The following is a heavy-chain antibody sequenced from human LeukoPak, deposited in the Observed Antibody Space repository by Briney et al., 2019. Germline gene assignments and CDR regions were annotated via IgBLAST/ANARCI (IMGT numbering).Heavy chain of an antibody. D-gene: IGHD6-6*01. CDR3: ATLSGRSIAARPPDY. CDR1: GGTFSSYA. V-gene: IGHV1-69*04. CDR2: IIPILGIA. J-gene: IGHJ4*02. Sequence: ASVKVSCKAPGGTFSSYAISWVRQAPGQGLEWMGRIIPILGIANYAQKFQGRVTIIADKSTSTAYMELSSLRSEDTAVYYCATLSGRSIAARPPDYWGQGTLVTVSS.